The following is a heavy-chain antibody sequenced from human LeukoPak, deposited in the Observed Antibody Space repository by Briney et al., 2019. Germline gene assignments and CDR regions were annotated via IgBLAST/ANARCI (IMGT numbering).Heavy chain of an antibody. D-gene: IGHD6-6*01. Sequence: PSETLSLTCTVSGYSISSGYYWGWIRQPPGKGLEWIGSIYHSGSTYYNPSLKSRVTISVDTSKNQFSLKLSSVTAADAAVYYCARDLSSSPDYWGQGTLVTVSS. CDR2: IYHSGST. V-gene: IGHV4-38-2*02. CDR1: GYSISSGYY. J-gene: IGHJ4*02. CDR3: ARDLSSSPDY.